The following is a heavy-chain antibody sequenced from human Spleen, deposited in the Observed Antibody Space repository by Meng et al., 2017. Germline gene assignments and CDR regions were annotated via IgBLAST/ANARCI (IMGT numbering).Heavy chain of an antibody. CDR2: INHSGST. D-gene: IGHD4-11*01. J-gene: IGHJ4*02. V-gene: IGHV4-34*01. CDR1: GGSCSDYY. CDR3: ARGPTTMAHDFDY. Sequence: QVLPQQWVAGLLKPSEPLSLACVVSGGSCSDYYWSWIRQPPGKGLEWIGEINHSGSTNYNPSLESRATISVDTSQNNLSLKLSSVTAADSAVYYCARGPTTMAHDFDYWGQGTLVTVSS.